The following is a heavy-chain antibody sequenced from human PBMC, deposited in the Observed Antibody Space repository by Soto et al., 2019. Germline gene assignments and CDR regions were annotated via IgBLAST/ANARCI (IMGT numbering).Heavy chain of an antibody. CDR3: AKGDGRIVPRHFDY. V-gene: IGHV3-23*01. J-gene: IGHJ4*02. Sequence: PGGSLRLSCAVSGFTFSDYAMSWVRQAPGKGLEWVSSISSGGGSPYYADSVKGRFTISRNNSKNTLFLQMNSLRAEDTAVYYCAKGDGRIVPRHFDYWGQGTLVTVSS. D-gene: IGHD1-26*01. CDR2: ISSGGGSP. CDR1: GFTFSDYA.